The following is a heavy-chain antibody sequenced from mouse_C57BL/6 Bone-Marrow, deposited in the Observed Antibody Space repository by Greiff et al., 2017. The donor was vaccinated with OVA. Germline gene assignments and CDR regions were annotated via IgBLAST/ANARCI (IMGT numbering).Heavy chain of an antibody. J-gene: IGHJ1*03. CDR1: GYTFTDYN. Sequence: VQLQQSGPELVKPGASVTIPCKASGYTFTDYNMDWVKQSHGKSLEWIGDINPNNGGTIYNQQFKGKATLTVDKSSSTAYMKLRSMTTEDTAAYYCAKGDTDHDSYFDDWGKGTTVTVSA. V-gene: IGHV1-18*01. CDR2: INPNNGGT. D-gene: IGHD2-4*01. CDR3: AKGDTDHDSYFDD.